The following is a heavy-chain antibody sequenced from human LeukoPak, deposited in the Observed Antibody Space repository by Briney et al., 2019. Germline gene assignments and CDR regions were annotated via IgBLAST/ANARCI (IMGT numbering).Heavy chain of an antibody. CDR2: IYSGGST. J-gene: IGHJ4*02. CDR3: ARVTERWLQEIDY. D-gene: IGHD5-24*01. V-gene: IGHV3-66*01. CDR1: GFTVSSNY. Sequence: GGSLRLSCAASGFTVSSNYMSWVRQAPGKGPEWVSVIYSGGSTYYADSVKGRFTISRDNSKNTLYLQMNSLRAEDTAVYYCARVTERWLQEIDYWGQGTLVTVSS.